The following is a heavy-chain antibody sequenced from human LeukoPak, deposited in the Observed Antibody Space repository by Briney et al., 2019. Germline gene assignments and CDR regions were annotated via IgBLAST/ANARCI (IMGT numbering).Heavy chain of an antibody. J-gene: IGHJ4*02. D-gene: IGHD5-12*01. CDR2: ISVSSRDI. V-gene: IGHV3-48*02. Sequence: GGSLRLSCAASGFTPSRHNMNWVRQAPGKGLEWVAYISVSSRDIYYADSVKGRFTISRVNAKNSLFLQMNSLRDEDTAVYYCARDHGHSGYDLDYCGQGTLVTVSS. CDR1: GFTPSRHN. CDR3: ARDHGHSGYDLDY.